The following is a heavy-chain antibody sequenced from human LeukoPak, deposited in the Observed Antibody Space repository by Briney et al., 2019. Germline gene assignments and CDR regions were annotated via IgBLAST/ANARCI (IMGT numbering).Heavy chain of an antibody. D-gene: IGHD4-11*01. J-gene: IGHJ4*02. Sequence: TLSLTCTVSGGSISSGGYYWSWIRQHTGKGLEWIGYIYYSGSTDYNPSLKSRVTISVDTSKNQFSLKLSSVTAADTAVYYCARVVWTTVEPRFDYWGQGSQVTVSS. CDR1: GGSISSGGYY. CDR3: ARVVWTTVEPRFDY. CDR2: IYYSGST. V-gene: IGHV4-31*03.